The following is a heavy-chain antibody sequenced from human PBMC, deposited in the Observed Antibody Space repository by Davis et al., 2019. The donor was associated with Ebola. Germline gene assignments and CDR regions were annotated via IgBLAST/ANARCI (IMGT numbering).Heavy chain of an antibody. D-gene: IGHD3-9*01. J-gene: IGHJ4*02. V-gene: IGHV3-30*03. CDR1: GFRFRDYG. CDR2: ISYDSRQE. CDR3: ARDRGSDWYFDL. Sequence: GESLKISCAGSGFRFRDYGMHWVRQTPGKGLEWVAVISYDSRQESFSDSVRGRFTVSRDNSKKMFYLQMNSLRVEDTALYYCARDRGSDWYFDLWGQGTLVTVSS.